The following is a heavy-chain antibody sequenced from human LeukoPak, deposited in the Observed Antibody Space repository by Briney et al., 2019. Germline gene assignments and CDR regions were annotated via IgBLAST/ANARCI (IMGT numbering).Heavy chain of an antibody. J-gene: IGHJ4*02. CDR3: ARSLKDTAMVHGYFDY. Sequence: ASVKVSCKASGYTFTSYGISWVRQAPGQGLEWMGWISAYNGNTNYAQKLQGRVTMTRDTSTSTVYMELSSLRSEDTAVYYCARSLKDTAMVHGYFDYWGQGTLVTVSS. V-gene: IGHV1-18*01. CDR2: ISAYNGNT. CDR1: GYTFTSYG. D-gene: IGHD5-18*01.